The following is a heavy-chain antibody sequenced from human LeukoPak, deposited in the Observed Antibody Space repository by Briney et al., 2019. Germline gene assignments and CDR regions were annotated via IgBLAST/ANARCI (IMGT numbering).Heavy chain of an antibody. V-gene: IGHV3-23*01. CDR1: GFTFSSYA. CDR3: AKDYSSGWFLNY. J-gene: IGHJ4*02. CDR2: ITGNSYYT. Sequence: GGSLRLSCAASGFTFSSYAMSWVRQAPGKGLEWVSGITGNSYYTYYADSVKGRFTISRDNSKNTLYLQMNSLRAEDTAVYYCAKDYSSGWFLNYWGQGTLVTVSS. D-gene: IGHD6-19*01.